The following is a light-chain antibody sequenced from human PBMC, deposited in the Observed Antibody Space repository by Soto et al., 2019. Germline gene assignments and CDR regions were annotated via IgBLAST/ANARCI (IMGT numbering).Light chain of an antibody. CDR1: SSNIGSNY. V-gene: IGLV1-47*01. Sequence: QSVLAQLASASGTPGQRVTISYSGSSSNIGSNYVYWYQQLPGTAPKLLIYRNNQRPSGVPDRFSGSKSGTSASLAISGLRSEDEADYYCAAWDDSLSALYVFGTGTKLT. CDR2: RNN. J-gene: IGLJ1*01. CDR3: AAWDDSLSALYV.